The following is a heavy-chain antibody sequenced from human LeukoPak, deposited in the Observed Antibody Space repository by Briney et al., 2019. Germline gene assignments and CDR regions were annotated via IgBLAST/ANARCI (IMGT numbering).Heavy chain of an antibody. Sequence: RGSLRLSCAASGFTFSSDSMNWVRQAPGEGLEWVSSISSSSRYIYYTDSVKGRFTISRDNAKTSLYLQMNSLRAEDTDVYYCAREDDSSGYYFPSCVDYWGQGTLVTVSS. D-gene: IGHD3-22*01. V-gene: IGHV3-21*01. CDR2: ISSSSRYI. CDR1: GFTFSSDS. CDR3: AREDDSSGYYFPSCVDY. J-gene: IGHJ4*02.